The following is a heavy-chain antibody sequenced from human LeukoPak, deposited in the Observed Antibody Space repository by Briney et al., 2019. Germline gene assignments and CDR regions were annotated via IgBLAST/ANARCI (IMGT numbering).Heavy chain of an antibody. J-gene: IGHJ4*02. D-gene: IGHD2-15*01. V-gene: IGHV1-8*03. CDR1: GYTFTSYD. CDR2: MNPNSGNT. CDR3: ARGEDFPGY. Sequence: ASVKVSCKASGYTFTSYDINWVRQATGQGLEWMGWMNPNSGNTGFAQKFQGRVTVTRNTSISTAYMELTSLTSEDTAVYYCARGEDFPGYWGQGTLVTVSS.